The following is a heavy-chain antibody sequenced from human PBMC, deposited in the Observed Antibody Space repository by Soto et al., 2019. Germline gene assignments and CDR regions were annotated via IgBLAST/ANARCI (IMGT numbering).Heavy chain of an antibody. CDR1: GDSITSSSHY. CDR2: IYYDGNT. Sequence: SETLSLTCTVSGDSITSSSHYWGWIRQPPGKGLECIANIYYDGNTYYNPSLKSRVAISLDTSKHLFSLRLNSVTAADTVVYYCARSSIEPRVFMYPFDSWGQGTLVTVS. D-gene: IGHD6-6*01. V-gene: IGHV4-39*01. CDR3: ARSSIEPRVFMYPFDS. J-gene: IGHJ4*02.